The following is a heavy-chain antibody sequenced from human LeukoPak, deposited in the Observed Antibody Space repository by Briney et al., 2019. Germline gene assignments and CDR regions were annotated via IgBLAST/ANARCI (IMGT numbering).Heavy chain of an antibody. CDR3: ARERFGESANAFDI. CDR2: IIPIFGTA. V-gene: IGHV1-69*13. Sequence: ASVKVSCKASGGTFSSYAISWVRQAPGQGLEWMGGIIPIFGTANYAQKFQGRVTITADESTSIAYMGLSSLRSEDTAVYYCARERFGESANAFDIWGQGTMVTVSS. D-gene: IGHD3-10*01. J-gene: IGHJ3*02. CDR1: GGTFSSYA.